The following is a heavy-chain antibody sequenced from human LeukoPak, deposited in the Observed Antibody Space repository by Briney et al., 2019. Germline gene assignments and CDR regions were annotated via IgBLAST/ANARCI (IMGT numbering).Heavy chain of an antibody. CDR2: ISAYNGNT. CDR3: ATDHSMADTAWWFDP. CDR1: GYTFTSYA. Sequence: ASVKVSCKASGYTFTSYAITWVRQAPGQGLEWMGWISAYNGNTNYAQNLQGRVTMTTDTSTSTAYMELRSLRSDDTAFYYCATDHSMADTAWWFDPWGQGTLVTVSS. J-gene: IGHJ5*02. V-gene: IGHV1-18*01. D-gene: IGHD5-24*01.